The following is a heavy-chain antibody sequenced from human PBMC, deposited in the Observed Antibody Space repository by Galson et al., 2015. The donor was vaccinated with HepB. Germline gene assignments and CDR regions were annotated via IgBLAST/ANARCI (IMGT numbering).Heavy chain of an antibody. Sequence: SLRLSCAASGFTFSSYEMNWVRQAPGKGLEWVSYISSSGSTIYYADSVKGRFTISRDNAKNSLYLQMNSLRAEDTAVYYCARGRTYSSLGYGDYWGQGTLVTVSS. J-gene: IGHJ4*02. CDR2: ISSSGSTI. CDR3: ARGRTYSSLGYGDY. V-gene: IGHV3-48*03. CDR1: GFTFSSYE. D-gene: IGHD6-6*01.